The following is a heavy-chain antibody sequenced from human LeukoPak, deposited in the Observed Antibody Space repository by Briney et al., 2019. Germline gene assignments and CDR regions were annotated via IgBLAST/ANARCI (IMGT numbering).Heavy chain of an antibody. J-gene: IGHJ4*02. V-gene: IGHV4-34*01. Sequence: PSETLSLTCAVYGGSFSGYYWSWIRQPPGKGLEWIGEINHSGSTNYNPSLKSRVTISVDTSKNQFSLKLSSVTAADTAVYYCARVTRYTSDYWGQGTLVTVSS. CDR3: ARVTRYTSDY. CDR1: GGSFSGYY. CDR2: INHSGST. D-gene: IGHD6-13*01.